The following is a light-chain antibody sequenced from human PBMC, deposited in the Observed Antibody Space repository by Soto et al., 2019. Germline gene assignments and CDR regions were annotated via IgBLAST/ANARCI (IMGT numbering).Light chain of an antibody. Sequence: DIQMTQSPSTLSASMGDSVTITCRASQSVSSWLAWYQQKPGKAPKLLIYKASTLESGVPSRFIGSGSGTEFTLTLNSLQPDDFATYYLQQYNDFPYTFGQGTKLEIK. CDR1: QSVSSW. CDR2: KAS. CDR3: QQYNDFPYT. V-gene: IGKV1-5*03. J-gene: IGKJ2*01.